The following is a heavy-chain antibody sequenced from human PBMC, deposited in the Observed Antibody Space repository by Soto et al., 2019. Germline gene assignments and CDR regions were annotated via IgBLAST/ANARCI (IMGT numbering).Heavy chain of an antibody. V-gene: IGHV4-39*01. CDR1: GDSISHNNFY. CDR2: IYYSGST. Sequence: SETLSLTCTVSGDSISHNNFYWGWIRQPPGKGLEWIGSIYYSGSTYYNPSLKSRVTISVDTSNNQLSLKLSSVTAAGTAVYYCARHYGYYSHYMDVWTKGTTVTVSS. D-gene: IGHD3-10*01. CDR3: ARHYGYYSHYMDV. J-gene: IGHJ6*03.